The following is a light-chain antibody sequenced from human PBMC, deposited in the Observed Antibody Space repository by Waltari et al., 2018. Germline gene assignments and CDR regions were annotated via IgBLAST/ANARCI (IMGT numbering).Light chain of an antibody. CDR1: QSVSRF. Sequence: EIVLTQSPGTLSLSPGERGTLSCRASQSVSRFLAWYQQKPGQAPRLLIYGASTRATGTPDRFSGSGSGTDFSLTISRLEPEDSAVYYCQKYDRLPATFGQGTKVEIK. J-gene: IGKJ1*01. CDR2: GAS. V-gene: IGKV3-20*01. CDR3: QKYDRLPAT.